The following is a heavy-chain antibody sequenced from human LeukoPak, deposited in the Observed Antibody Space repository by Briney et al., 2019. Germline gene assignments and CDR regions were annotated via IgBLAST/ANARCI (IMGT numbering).Heavy chain of an antibody. Sequence: KTGGSLRLSCAASGLIFNDAWMTWVRQAPGKGLEWVSSIDGSSNSIYYADSVKGRFTISRDNAKNSLYLQMNSLRAEDTAVYYCARENLQDFDYWGQGTLVTVSS. V-gene: IGHV3-21*01. J-gene: IGHJ4*02. CDR2: IDGSSNSI. CDR3: ARENLQDFDY. CDR1: GLIFNDAW.